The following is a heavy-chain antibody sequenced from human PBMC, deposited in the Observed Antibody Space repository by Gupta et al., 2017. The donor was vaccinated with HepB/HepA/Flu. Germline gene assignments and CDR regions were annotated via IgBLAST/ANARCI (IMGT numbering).Heavy chain of an antibody. J-gene: IGHJ4*02. Sequence: QVQLQQWGAGLLKPSETLSLPCAVYGGSFSGYYWSWIRQPPGKGLEWIGEINHSGSTNYNPSLKSRVTISVDTYKNQFSRKLSSVTAADTAVYYCARGGKDIVVVPASHPEYYFDYWGQGTLVTVSS. CDR1: GGSFSGYY. V-gene: IGHV4-34*01. D-gene: IGHD2-2*01. CDR3: ARGGKDIVVVPASHPEYYFDY. CDR2: INHSGST.